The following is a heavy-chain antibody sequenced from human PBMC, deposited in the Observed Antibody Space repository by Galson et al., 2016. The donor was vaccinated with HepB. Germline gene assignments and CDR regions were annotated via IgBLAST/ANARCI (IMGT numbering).Heavy chain of an antibody. D-gene: IGHD1-1*01. J-gene: IGHJ3*02. CDR2: ISPDGSNA. CDR1: GFTFKNYA. CDR3: ARDWKADI. V-gene: IGHV3-30-3*01. Sequence: SLRLSCAASGFTFKNYAMHWVRRAPGKGLECVADISPDGSNAYYVDSVKGRFTISRDNSKTTLFLQMNSLRTDDTAVYYCARDWKADIWGQGTMATVSS.